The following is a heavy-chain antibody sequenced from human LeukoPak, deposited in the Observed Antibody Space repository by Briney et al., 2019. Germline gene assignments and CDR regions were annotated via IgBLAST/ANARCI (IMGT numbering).Heavy chain of an antibody. CDR1: GGTFSSYG. J-gene: IGHJ4*02. CDR2: IIPIFGAA. D-gene: IGHD3-3*01. V-gene: IGHV1-69*05. Sequence: ASVKVSCKASGGTFSSYGISWVRQAPGQGLEWMGGIIPIFGAANYAQKFQGRVTITTDESTRTAYMELSSLRSDDTAVYYCARDGSTLRSLEWFYWGQGTLVTVSS. CDR3: ARDGSTLRSLEWFY.